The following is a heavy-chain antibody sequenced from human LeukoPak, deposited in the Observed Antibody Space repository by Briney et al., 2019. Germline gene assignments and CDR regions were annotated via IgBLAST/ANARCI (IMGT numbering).Heavy chain of an antibody. Sequence: GGSLRLSCAASGFTFSSYSMNWVRQAPGKGPEWIAYVTSSSRTIYYADSVKGRFTISRDNAKNSLYLQMNSLRAEDTAVYYCARNLPAADYWGQGTLVTVSS. CDR3: ARNLPAADY. CDR2: VTSSSRTI. CDR1: GFTFSSYS. D-gene: IGHD2-2*01. J-gene: IGHJ4*02. V-gene: IGHV3-48*04.